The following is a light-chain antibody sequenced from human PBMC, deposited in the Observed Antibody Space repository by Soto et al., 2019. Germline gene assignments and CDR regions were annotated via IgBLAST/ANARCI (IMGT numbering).Light chain of an antibody. CDR3: QQRSPLP. CDR2: DAS. CDR1: QSVGSF. V-gene: IGKV3-11*01. J-gene: IGKJ3*01. Sequence: EIVLTQSPATLSLSPGERATLSCRASQSVGSFLAWYQQKPGQAPRLLIYDASNRAPGIPARFTGSGSGTNFTLTISSLQPEDFAVYYCQQRSPLPFGPWTKVDI.